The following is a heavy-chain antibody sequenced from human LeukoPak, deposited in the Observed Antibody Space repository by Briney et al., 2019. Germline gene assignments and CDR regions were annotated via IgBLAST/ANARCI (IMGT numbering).Heavy chain of an antibody. V-gene: IGHV4-4*07. D-gene: IGHD3-22*01. Sequence: SETLSLTCTVSGSSISTYYWSWIRQPAGKGLEWIGRIYITGSTNYNPSLKSRVTMSVDTSKNQFSLKLSSVTAADTVVYYCARGDSSGYYHIDYWGQGTLVTVSS. CDR3: ARGDSSGYYHIDY. CDR1: GSSISTYY. CDR2: IYITGST. J-gene: IGHJ4*02.